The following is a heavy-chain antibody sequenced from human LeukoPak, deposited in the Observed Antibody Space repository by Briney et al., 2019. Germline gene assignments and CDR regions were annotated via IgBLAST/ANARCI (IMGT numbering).Heavy chain of an antibody. V-gene: IGHV4-34*01. CDR1: GGSFSGYY. Sequence: SETLSLTCAVYGGSFSGYYWSWIRQPPGKGLEWIGEINHSGSTNYNPSLKSRVTISVDTSKNQFSLKLSSVTAADTAVYYCNIRGCSGGSCYQYYYGLDVWGQGTTVTVSS. J-gene: IGHJ6*02. CDR2: INHSGST. CDR3: NIRGCSGGSCYQYYYGLDV. D-gene: IGHD2-15*01.